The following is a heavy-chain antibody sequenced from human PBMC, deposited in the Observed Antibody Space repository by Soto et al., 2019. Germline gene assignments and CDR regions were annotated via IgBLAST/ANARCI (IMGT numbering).Heavy chain of an antibody. V-gene: IGHV4-31*03. J-gene: IGHJ6*02. D-gene: IGHD3-22*01. CDR2: IYYSGST. CDR1: GGSISSGGYY. CDR3: ARDSSDYYDSSGYYYVLGYYGMDV. Sequence: SETLSLTCTVSGGSISSGGYYWSWIRQHPGKGLEWIGYIYYSGSTYYNPSLKSRVTISVDTSKNQFSLKLSSVTAADTAVYYCARDSSDYYDSSGYYYVLGYYGMDVWGQGTTVTVSS.